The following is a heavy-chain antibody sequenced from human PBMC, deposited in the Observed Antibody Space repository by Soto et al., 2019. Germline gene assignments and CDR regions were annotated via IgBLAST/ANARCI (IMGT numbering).Heavy chain of an antibody. CDR1: GFTFSSYG. Sequence: PGGSLRLSCAASGFTFSSYGMHRVRQAPGKGLEWVAVIWYDGSNKYYADSVKGRFTISRDNSKNTLYLQMNSLRAEDTAVYYCARDGYCSGGSCYSVPVFDYWGQGTLVTVSS. V-gene: IGHV3-33*08. D-gene: IGHD2-15*01. CDR2: IWYDGSNK. J-gene: IGHJ4*02. CDR3: ARDGYCSGGSCYSVPVFDY.